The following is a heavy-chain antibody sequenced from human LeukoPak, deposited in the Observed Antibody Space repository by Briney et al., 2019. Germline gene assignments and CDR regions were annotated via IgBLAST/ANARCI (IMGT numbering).Heavy chain of an antibody. CDR2: INGRAATT. CDR3: AKAPATGEGYYFYYMDV. V-gene: IGHV3-23*01. CDR1: GFTFSSYA. D-gene: IGHD7-27*01. Sequence: GGSLRLSCAASGFASGFTFSSYAVSWVRQAPGKGLEWVASINGRAATTYYADSVKGRFTISRDNSKNTLYLQMNSLGADDTAVYYCAKAPATGEGYYFYYMDVWGKGTTVTVSS. J-gene: IGHJ6*03.